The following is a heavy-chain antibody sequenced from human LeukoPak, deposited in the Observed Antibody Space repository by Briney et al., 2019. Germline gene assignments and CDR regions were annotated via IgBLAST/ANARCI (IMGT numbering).Heavy chain of an antibody. J-gene: IGHJ4*02. CDR1: GFTFSSHW. CDR3: ARDETRTEAAGTFN. V-gene: IGHV3-7*01. Sequence: GGSLRLSCAASGFTFSSHWMSWVRQAPGKGLEWVANMKEDGSEKYYVDSVKGRFTISRDNAKNSLYLQMDSLRAEDTAVYYCARDETRTEAAGTFNWGQGTLVTVSS. CDR2: MKEDGSEK. D-gene: IGHD6-13*01.